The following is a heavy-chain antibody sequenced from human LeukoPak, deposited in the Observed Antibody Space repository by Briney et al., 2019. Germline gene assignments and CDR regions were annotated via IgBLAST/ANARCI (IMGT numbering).Heavy chain of an antibody. CDR1: GFTFSSYS. D-gene: IGHD3-22*01. CDR3: AKVLARYYYDSSGYFDY. CDR2: ISSSSSTI. Sequence: GGSLRLSCAASGFTFSSYSMNWVRQAPGKGLEWVSYISSSSSTIYYADSVKGRFTISRDNSKNTLYLQMNSLRAEDTAVYYCAKVLARYYYDSSGYFDYWGQGTLVTVSS. J-gene: IGHJ4*02. V-gene: IGHV3-48*01.